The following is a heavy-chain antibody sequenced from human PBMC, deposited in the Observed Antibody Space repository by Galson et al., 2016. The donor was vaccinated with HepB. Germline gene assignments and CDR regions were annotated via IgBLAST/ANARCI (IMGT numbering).Heavy chain of an antibody. CDR2: VWSDERNK. Sequence: SLRLSCAASGFTFKKYGMHWVRQAPGKGLEWVAVVWSDERNKHHADSVKGRITISRDNSKNTVYLHMNSLRAEDTAVYFCARDPGRDDGMDVWGQGTTVTVSS. CDR1: GFTFKKYG. V-gene: IGHV3-33*01. D-gene: IGHD3-10*01. CDR3: ARDPGRDDGMDV. J-gene: IGHJ6*02.